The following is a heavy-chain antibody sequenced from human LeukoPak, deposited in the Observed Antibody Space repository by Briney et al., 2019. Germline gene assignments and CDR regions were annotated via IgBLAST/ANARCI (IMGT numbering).Heavy chain of an antibody. V-gene: IGHV3-30-3*01. CDR3: ARSHYTLPYYFDY. CDR1: GFTFSSYA. Sequence: PGRSLRLSCAASGFTFSSYAMHWVRQAPGKGLEWVAVISYDGSNKYYADSVKGRFTISRDNSKNTLYLQMNSLRAEDTAVYSCARSHYTLPYYFDYWGQGTWSPSPQ. CDR2: ISYDGSNK. J-gene: IGHJ4*02. D-gene: IGHD1-26*01.